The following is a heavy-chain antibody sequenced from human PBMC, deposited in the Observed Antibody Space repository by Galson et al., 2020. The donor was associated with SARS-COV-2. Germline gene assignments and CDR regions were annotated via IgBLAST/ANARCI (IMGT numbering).Heavy chain of an antibody. CDR2: IYHSGST. V-gene: IGHV4-4*02. CDR3: ARRRYSSSSGWYFDL. Sequence: SETLSLTCAVSGGSISSNNWWSWVHQPPGKGLEWIGEIYHSGSTSYNPSLKIRVTISVDTSKNQFSLRLSSVTAADTAVYYCARRRYSSSSGWYFDLWGRGTLVTVSS. J-gene: IGHJ2*01. CDR1: GGSISSNNW. D-gene: IGHD6-6*01.